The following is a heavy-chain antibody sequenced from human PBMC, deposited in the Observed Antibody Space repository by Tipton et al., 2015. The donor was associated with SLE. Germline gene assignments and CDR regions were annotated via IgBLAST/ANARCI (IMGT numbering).Heavy chain of an antibody. J-gene: IGHJ3*02. D-gene: IGHD3-22*01. CDR2: ISAYNGNT. Sequence: QSGAEVKKPGASVKVSCKASGYTFTSYGISWVRQAPGQGLEWMGWISAYNGNTNYAQKLQGRVTMTTDTSTSTACMELRSLRSDDTAVYYCARHDCYDSSGYKAYDAFDIWGQGTMVTVSS. CDR3: ARHDCYDSSGYKAYDAFDI. V-gene: IGHV1-18*01. CDR1: GYTFTSYG.